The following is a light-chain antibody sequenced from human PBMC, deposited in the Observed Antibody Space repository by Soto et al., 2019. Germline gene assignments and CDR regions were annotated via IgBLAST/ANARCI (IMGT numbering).Light chain of an antibody. J-gene: IGLJ3*02. CDR2: GNS. V-gene: IGLV1-40*01. CDR1: SSNIGAGYD. CDR3: QSYDSSLSGWV. Sequence: QSVLTQPPAVSGAPGQRVTISCPGSSSNIGAGYDVHWYQQLPGTAPKLLIYGNSNRPSGVPDRFSGSKSGTSASLAITGLQAEDEADYYCQSYDSSLSGWVFGGGTQLTV.